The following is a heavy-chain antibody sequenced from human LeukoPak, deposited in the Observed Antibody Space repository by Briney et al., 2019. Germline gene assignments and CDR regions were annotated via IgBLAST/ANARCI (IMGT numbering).Heavy chain of an antibody. CDR3: ATLKYYDILTGYYRMYNWFDP. D-gene: IGHD3-9*01. V-gene: IGHV4-61*08. CDR1: GGSISSGGYS. CDR2: IYYSGST. Sequence: SQTLSLTCAVSGGSISSGGYSWSWIRQPPGKGLEWIGYIYYSGSTNYNPSLKSRVTISVDTSKNQFSLKLSSVTAADTAVYYCATLKYYDILTGYYRMYNWFDPWGQGTLVTVSS. J-gene: IGHJ5*02.